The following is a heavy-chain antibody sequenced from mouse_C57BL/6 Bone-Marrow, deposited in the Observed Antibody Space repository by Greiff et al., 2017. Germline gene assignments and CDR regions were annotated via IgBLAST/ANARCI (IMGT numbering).Heavy chain of an antibody. CDR3: ARDSNHYFDY. J-gene: IGHJ2*01. CDR1: GYTFTSYW. CDR2: IDPSDSET. Sequence: QVQLQQPGAELVRPGSSVKLPCKASGYTFTSYWMHWVKQRPIQGLEWIGNIDPSDSETNYNQKFKDKATLTVAKSSSTAYMQLSSLTSADSAVYYCARDSNHYFDYCGQGTTLTVSS. V-gene: IGHV1-52*01. D-gene: IGHD2-5*01.